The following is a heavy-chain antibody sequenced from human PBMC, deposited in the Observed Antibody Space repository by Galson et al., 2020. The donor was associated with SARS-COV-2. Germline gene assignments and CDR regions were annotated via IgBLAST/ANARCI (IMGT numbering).Heavy chain of an antibody. D-gene: IGHD3-22*01. CDR3: AREPVQYYDCYYYYYGMDG. Sequence: SETLSLTCAVPGGSISSSNWWSWVRQPPGQGLKWIGEIYHSGSTKYNPSLKSRVTISVDTSKNQFSLKLSSVTAAGTAVYYCAREPVQYYDCYYYYYGMDGWGQGTTVAVSS. CDR2: IYHSGST. V-gene: IGHV4-4*02. J-gene: IGHJ6*02. CDR1: GGSISSSNW.